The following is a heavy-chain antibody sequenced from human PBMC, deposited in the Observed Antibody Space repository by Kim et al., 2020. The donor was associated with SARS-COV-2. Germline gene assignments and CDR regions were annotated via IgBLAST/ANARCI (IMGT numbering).Heavy chain of an antibody. V-gene: IGHV3-11*03. J-gene: IGHJ4*02. Sequence: GGSLRLSCAASGFTFSDYYMSWIRQAPGKGLEWVSYISSSSSYTNYADSVKGRFTISRDNAKNSLYLQMNSLRAEDTAVYYCARSEGSRVREFDYWGQGTLVTVSS. CDR3: ARSEGSRVREFDY. CDR2: ISSSSSYT. CDR1: GFTFSDYY. D-gene: IGHD6-13*01.